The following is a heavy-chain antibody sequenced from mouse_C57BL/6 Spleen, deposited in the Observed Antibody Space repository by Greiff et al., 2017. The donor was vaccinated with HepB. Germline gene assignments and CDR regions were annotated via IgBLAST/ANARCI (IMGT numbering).Heavy chain of an antibody. J-gene: IGHJ1*03. CDR2: ISDGGSYT. Sequence: DVQLVESGGGLVKPGGSLKLSCAASGFTFSSYAMSWVRQTPEKRLEWVATISDGGSYTYYPDNVKGRFTISRDNAKNNLYLQMSHLKSEDTAMYYCARDGGYYGYWYFDVWGTGTTVTVSS. CDR3: ARDGGYYGYWYFDV. V-gene: IGHV5-4*01. CDR1: GFTFSSYA. D-gene: IGHD1-1*01.